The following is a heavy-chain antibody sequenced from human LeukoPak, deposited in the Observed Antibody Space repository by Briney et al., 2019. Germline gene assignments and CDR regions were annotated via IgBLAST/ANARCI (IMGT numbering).Heavy chain of an antibody. CDR1: GYTFTGYY. Sequence: GASVKVSCKASGYTFTGYYMHWLRQAPGQGLEWMGWINPSSGGTNYAQKFQGRVTMTRDTSISTAYMELSRLRSDDTAVYYCAIRDYGDYWYYFDYWGQGTLVTVSS. J-gene: IGHJ4*02. V-gene: IGHV1-2*02. D-gene: IGHD4-17*01. CDR2: INPSSGGT. CDR3: AIRDYGDYWYYFDY.